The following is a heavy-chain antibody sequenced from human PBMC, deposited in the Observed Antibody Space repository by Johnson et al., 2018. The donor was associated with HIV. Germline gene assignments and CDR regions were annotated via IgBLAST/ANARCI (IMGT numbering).Heavy chain of an antibody. V-gene: IGHV3-9*01. CDR3: VCLRAWTFDI. J-gene: IGHJ3*02. CDR2: ISWNSGSI. Sequence: VQLVESGGGVVQPGRSLRLSCAASGFTFSNYGMHWVRQAPGKGLEWVSGISWNSGSIGYADSVKGRFTISRDNSKNTLYLQMNSLRAEDTAVYYCVCLRAWTFDIWGQGTMVTVSS. CDR1: GFTFSNYG. D-gene: IGHD3-10*01.